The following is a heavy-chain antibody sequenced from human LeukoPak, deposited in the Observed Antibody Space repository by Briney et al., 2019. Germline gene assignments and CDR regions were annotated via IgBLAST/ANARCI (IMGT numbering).Heavy chain of an antibody. D-gene: IGHD5-18*01. J-gene: IGHJ4*02. CDR1: GFTFSSYA. CDR3: AKDRGDSYGNFDY. CDR2: ISGSGGST. Sequence: GGSLRLSCAASGFTFSSYAMSWVRQAPGKGLEWVSAISGSGGSTYYADSVKGRFTISRDNSKNTLYLQMNSLRAEDTAVYYWAKDRGDSYGNFDYWGQGTLVTVSS. V-gene: IGHV3-23*01.